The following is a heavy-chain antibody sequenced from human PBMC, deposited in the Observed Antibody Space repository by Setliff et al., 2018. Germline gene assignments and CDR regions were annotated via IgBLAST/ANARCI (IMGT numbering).Heavy chain of an antibody. CDR1: GYTFTSYG. Sequence: VASVKVSCKASGYTFTSYGISWVRQAPGQGLEWMGWISAYNGNTNYAQKLQGRVTMTTDTSTSTAYMELRSLRSDDTAVYYCARDRYYDSSGYYVSWGQGTLVTVSS. J-gene: IGHJ4*02. CDR2: ISAYNGNT. D-gene: IGHD3-22*01. CDR3: ARDRYYDSSGYYVS. V-gene: IGHV1-18*01.